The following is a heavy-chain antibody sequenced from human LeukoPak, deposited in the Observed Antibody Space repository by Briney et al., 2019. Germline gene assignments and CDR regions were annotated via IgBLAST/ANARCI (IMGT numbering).Heavy chain of an antibody. Sequence: ASVKVSCKAAGYTFTSYGISWVRQAPGQGLEWMGWISAYNGNTNYAQKLQGRVTMTTDTSTSTAYMELRSLRSDDTAVYYCARDGGDKYCSSTSCYMYYWGQGTLVTVSS. J-gene: IGHJ4*02. D-gene: IGHD2-2*02. CDR2: ISAYNGNT. CDR1: GYTFTSYG. CDR3: ARDGGDKYCSSTSCYMYY. V-gene: IGHV1-18*01.